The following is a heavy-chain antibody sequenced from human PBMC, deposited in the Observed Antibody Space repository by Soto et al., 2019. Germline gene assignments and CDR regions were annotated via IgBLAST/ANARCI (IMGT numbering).Heavy chain of an antibody. Sequence: PSETLSRTWTVSGGSISSYYWSWIRQPPGKGLEWIGYIYYSGSTNYNPSLKSRVTISVDTSKNQFSLKLSSVTAADTAVYYCARGDYDILTGYTYYYYYGMDVWGQGTTVTVSS. D-gene: IGHD3-9*01. CDR3: ARGDYDILTGYTYYYYYGMDV. V-gene: IGHV4-59*01. CDR2: IYYSGST. CDR1: GGSISSYY. J-gene: IGHJ6*02.